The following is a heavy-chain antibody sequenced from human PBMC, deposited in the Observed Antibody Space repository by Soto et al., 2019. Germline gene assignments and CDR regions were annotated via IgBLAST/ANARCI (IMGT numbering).Heavy chain of an antibody. CDR3: ARDGPGSSAPEEDYYYYMDV. CDR1: GDSVSSNSAA. V-gene: IGHV6-1*01. CDR2: TYYRSKWYN. D-gene: IGHD6-6*01. J-gene: IGHJ6*03. Sequence: SPTLSLTCAISGDSVSSNSAAWNWIRQSPSRGLEWLGRTYYRSKWYNDYAVSVKSRITINPDTSKNQFSLQLNSVTPEDTAVYYCARDGPGSSAPEEDYYYYMDVWGKGTTVTVSS.